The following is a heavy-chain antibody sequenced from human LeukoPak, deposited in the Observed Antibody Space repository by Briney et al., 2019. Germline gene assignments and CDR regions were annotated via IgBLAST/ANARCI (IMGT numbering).Heavy chain of an antibody. D-gene: IGHD4-17*01. CDR3: ARGQGTVTTH. V-gene: IGHV4-34*01. CDR2: INHSGSA. J-gene: IGHJ4*02. Sequence: SETLSLTCTVSGGSFSGYYCTWIRQPPGKGLEWIGEINHSGSANYNPSLKSRVTISLDTFKNQFSLKLSSVTAADTAVYYCARGQGTVTTHWGQGTLVTVSS. CDR1: GGSFSGYY.